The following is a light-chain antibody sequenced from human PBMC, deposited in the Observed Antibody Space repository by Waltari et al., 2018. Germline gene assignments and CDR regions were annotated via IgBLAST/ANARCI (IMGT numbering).Light chain of an antibody. Sequence: EIVLTQSPGTLSLSPGERATLSCRASQTVSSTYLAWYQQTPGQAPRLLIYGASSRATGIPDRFSGSDSGADFTLTISRLEPEDSAVYYCQQYGSSPLTFGGGTKVEIK. CDR2: GAS. CDR1: QTVSSTY. V-gene: IGKV3-20*01. CDR3: QQYGSSPLT. J-gene: IGKJ4*01.